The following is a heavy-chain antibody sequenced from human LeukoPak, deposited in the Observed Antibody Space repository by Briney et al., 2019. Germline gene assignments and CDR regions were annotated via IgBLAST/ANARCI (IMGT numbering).Heavy chain of an antibody. CDR3: ARSGWYLNYYYYYYMDV. J-gene: IGHJ6*03. Sequence: ASVKVSCKASGYTFTSYDINWVRQATGQGLEWMGWMNPNSGNTGYAQKFQGRVTITRNTSISTAYMELSSLRSEDTAVYYCARSGWYLNYYYYYYMDVWGKGTTVTVS. CDR2: MNPNSGNT. CDR1: GYTFTSYD. D-gene: IGHD6-19*01. V-gene: IGHV1-8*03.